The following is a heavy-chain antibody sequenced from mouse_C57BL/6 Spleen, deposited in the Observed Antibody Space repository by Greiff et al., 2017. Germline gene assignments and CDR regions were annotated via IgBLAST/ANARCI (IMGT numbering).Heavy chain of an antibody. CDR3: ARGIYYDYDAFDY. CDR1: GYAFTNYL. V-gene: IGHV1-54*01. D-gene: IGHD2-4*01. J-gene: IGHJ2*01. CDR2: INPGSGGT. Sequence: QVQLQQSGAELVRPGTSVKVSCKASGYAFTNYLIEWVKQRPGQGLEWIGVINPGSGGTNYNEKFKGKATLTADKSSSTAYMQLSSLTSEDSAVYFCARGIYYDYDAFDYWGQGTTLTVSS.